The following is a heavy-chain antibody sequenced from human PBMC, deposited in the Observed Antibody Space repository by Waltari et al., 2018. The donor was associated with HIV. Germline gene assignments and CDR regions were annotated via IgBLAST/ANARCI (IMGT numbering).Heavy chain of an antibody. CDR3: ARDSSGYAGFDS. Sequence: EVQLVESGGNLVRPGGSLRLSCVGSGFVFTDPHIDWVRQAPGEGLEWIGRSENKVNNYIIKYAAAEEGRFIISRDSSKNSVFLQMSSLRIEDTAMYFCARDSSGYAGFDSWGQGTLVTVSS. V-gene: IGHV3-72*01. J-gene: IGHJ4*02. CDR1: GFVFTDPH. D-gene: IGHD5-12*01. CDR2: SENKVNNYII.